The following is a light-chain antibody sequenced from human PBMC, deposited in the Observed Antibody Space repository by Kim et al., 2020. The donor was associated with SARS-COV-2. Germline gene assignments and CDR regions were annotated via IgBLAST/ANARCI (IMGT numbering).Light chain of an antibody. V-gene: IGLV10-54*01. CDR3: SAWDSSLSEVV. Sequence: TATLTGTGNSTNVGNQGAAWLQQHQGHPPNLLAYTNDNRPAGISERLSASRSGNTASLTITGLQPEDEADYYCSAWDSSLSEVVFGGGTQLTVL. CDR2: TND. J-gene: IGLJ2*01. CDR1: STNVGNQG.